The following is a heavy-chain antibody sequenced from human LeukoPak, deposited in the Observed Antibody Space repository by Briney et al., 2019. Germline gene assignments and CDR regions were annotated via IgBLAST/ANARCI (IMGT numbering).Heavy chain of an antibody. CDR2: IYHSGST. V-gene: IGHV4-30-2*01. D-gene: IGHD2-2*02. CDR1: GGSISSVGYS. Sequence: SETLSLTCAVSGGSISSVGYSWSWIRLPPGKGLEWIGYIYHSGSTYYNPSLKSRVTISVDRSKNQFSLKLSSVTAADTAVYYCARRYCSSTSCYTDWYFDLWGRGTLVTVSS. J-gene: IGHJ2*01. CDR3: ARRYCSSTSCYTDWYFDL.